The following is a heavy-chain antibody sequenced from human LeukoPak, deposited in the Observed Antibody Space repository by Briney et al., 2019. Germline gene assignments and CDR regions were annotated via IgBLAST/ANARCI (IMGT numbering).Heavy chain of an antibody. CDR3: ARDSADDSSGYYPFDY. V-gene: IGHV3-30*03. CDR1: GFTFSSYG. Sequence: GGSLRLSCAASGFTFSSYGMHWVRQAPGKGLEWVAVISYDGSNKYYADSVKGRFTISRDNSKNTLYLQMNSLRAEDTAVYYCARDSADDSSGYYPFDYWGQGTLVTVSS. J-gene: IGHJ4*02. D-gene: IGHD3-22*01. CDR2: ISYDGSNK.